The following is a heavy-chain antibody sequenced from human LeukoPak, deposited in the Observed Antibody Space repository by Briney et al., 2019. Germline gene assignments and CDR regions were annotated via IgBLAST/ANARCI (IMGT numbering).Heavy chain of an antibody. D-gene: IGHD6-13*01. V-gene: IGHV3-53*01. CDR3: AAWRGSSWFDY. J-gene: IGHJ4*02. Sequence: GGSLRLSCAASGFIFDDYGMGWVRQAPGKGLEWGSVIFGGGNTSYAGSVKGRVTLSRDNSKNTLYLQMIRLRVEDTAVYYCAAWRGSSWFDYWGQGTLVTVSS. CDR1: GFIFDDYG. CDR2: IFGGGNT.